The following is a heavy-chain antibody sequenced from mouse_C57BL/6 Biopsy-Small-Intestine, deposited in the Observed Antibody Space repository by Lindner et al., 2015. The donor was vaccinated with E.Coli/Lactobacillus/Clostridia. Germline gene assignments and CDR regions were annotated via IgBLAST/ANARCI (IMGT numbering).Heavy chain of an antibody. V-gene: IGHV1-4*01. CDR3: ATYMPPRPSDAFDI. CDR2: ITAYNGNT. J-gene: IGHJ3*01. D-gene: IGHD1-3*01. Sequence: SVKVSCKASDYTFNSYPIRWVRQAPGQGLEWMGWITAYNGNTNYALKLQGRVTMTADTSTSTAYMELRSLTSDDTAVYYCATYMPPRPSDAFDIWGQGTLVTVSS. CDR1: DYTFNSYP.